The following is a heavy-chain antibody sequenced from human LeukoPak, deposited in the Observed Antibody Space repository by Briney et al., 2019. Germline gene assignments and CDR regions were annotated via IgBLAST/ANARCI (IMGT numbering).Heavy chain of an antibody. CDR1: GGSISSGSYY. D-gene: IGHD3-10*01. CDR2: IYTSGST. CDR3: ARGRGPFDY. Sequence: SSQTLSLTCTVSGGSISSGSYYWSWIRQPAGKGLEWIGRIYTSGSTNYNPSLKSRVTISVDTSKNQFSLKLSSVTAADTAVYYCARGRGPFDYWGQGTLVTVSS. J-gene: IGHJ4*02. V-gene: IGHV4-61*02.